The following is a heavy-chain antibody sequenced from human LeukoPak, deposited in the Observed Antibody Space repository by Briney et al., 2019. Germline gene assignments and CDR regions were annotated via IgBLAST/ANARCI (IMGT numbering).Heavy chain of an antibody. CDR3: ARDRGAKILYYYYYMDV. J-gene: IGHJ6*03. D-gene: IGHD5-12*01. Sequence: GGSLRLSCAASGFNYSSYTMNWVRQAPGMGLEWLSYISASRGITYYADSVKGRFTISRDNAKNSLYLQMNSLRAEDTAVYYCARDRGAKILYYYYYMDVWGKGTTVTVSS. V-gene: IGHV3-48*01. CDR1: GFNYSSYT. CDR2: ISASRGIT.